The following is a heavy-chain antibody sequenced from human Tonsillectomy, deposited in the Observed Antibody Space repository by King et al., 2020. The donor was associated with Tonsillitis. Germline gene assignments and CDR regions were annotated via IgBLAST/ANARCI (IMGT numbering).Heavy chain of an antibody. D-gene: IGHD3-9*01. Sequence: VQLVESGGGVVQPGRSLRLSCAASGFTFSSYGMHWVRQAPGKGLEWVAVIWYDGSNKYYADSVKGRFTISRDNSKNTLYLQMNSLRAEDTAVYYCAREKDVLRYFDWSYAFDIWGQGTMVTVSS. CDR1: GFTFSSYG. CDR3: AREKDVLRYFDWSYAFDI. CDR2: IWYDGSNK. V-gene: IGHV3-33*08. J-gene: IGHJ3*02.